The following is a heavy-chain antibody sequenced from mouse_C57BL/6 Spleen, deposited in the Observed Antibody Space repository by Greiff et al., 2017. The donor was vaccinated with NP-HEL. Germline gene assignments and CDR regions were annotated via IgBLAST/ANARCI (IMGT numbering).Heavy chain of an antibody. Sequence: EVQLKESVAELVRPGASVKLSCTASGFNIKNTYMHWVKQRPEQGLEWIGRIDPANGNTKYAPKFQGKATITADTSSNAAYLQLSSLTSEDTAIYYCASRARTVVATGYFDYWGQGTTLTVSS. CDR2: IDPANGNT. CDR3: ASRARTVVATGYFDY. V-gene: IGHV14-3*01. CDR1: GFNIKNTY. J-gene: IGHJ2*01. D-gene: IGHD1-1*01.